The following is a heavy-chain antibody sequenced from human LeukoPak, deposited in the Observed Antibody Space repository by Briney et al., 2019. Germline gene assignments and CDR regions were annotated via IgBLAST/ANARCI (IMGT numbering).Heavy chain of an antibody. V-gene: IGHV3-7*01. Sequence: GGSLRLSCAASGFTFSSYAMSWVRQAPGKGLEWVANIKQDGSEKYYVDSVKGRFTISRDNAKNSLYLQMNSLRAEDTAVYYCARDAYLYGSGSFYWGQGTLVTVSS. CDR1: GFTFSSYA. CDR3: ARDAYLYGSGSFY. J-gene: IGHJ4*02. D-gene: IGHD3-10*01. CDR2: IKQDGSEK.